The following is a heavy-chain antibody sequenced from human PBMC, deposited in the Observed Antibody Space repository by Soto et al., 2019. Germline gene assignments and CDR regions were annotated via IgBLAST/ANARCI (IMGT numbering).Heavy chain of an antibody. J-gene: IGHJ5*02. CDR3: AAIPLTSGVVSGRFDP. Sequence: QVHLQESGPGLVKPSGPLALTCAVSGGSISSDKWWTWVRQPPGKGLEWIGEISHRGSTNYSPSFKSRLSLSVDTTKTQFSLRLTSVTAADTAVYYCAAIPLTSGVVSGRFDPWGQGIMVTVSS. V-gene: IGHV4-4*02. CDR1: GGSISSDKW. CDR2: ISHRGST. D-gene: IGHD3-3*01.